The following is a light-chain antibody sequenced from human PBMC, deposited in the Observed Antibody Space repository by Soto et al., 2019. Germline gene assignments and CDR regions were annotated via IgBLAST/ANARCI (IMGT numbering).Light chain of an antibody. CDR2: VAS. CDR1: QGIRND. Sequence: DIQMTQSPSSLSASVGDRVTITCRASQGIRNDLAWYQQKPGKAPKRLIYVASSLQSGVPSRFSGSRSGTEFTLTTSSLQPEDSASYYCLQQNSYPLTFGGGTKVEIK. J-gene: IGKJ4*01. V-gene: IGKV1-17*01. CDR3: LQQNSYPLT.